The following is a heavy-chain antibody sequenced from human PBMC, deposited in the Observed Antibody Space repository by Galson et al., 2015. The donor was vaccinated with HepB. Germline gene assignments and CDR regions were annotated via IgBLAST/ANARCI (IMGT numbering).Heavy chain of an antibody. V-gene: IGHV6-1*01. CDR3: ARGSIFTLNAFDI. J-gene: IGHJ3*02. D-gene: IGHD3-3*01. Sequence: CAISGDSVSSNSAAWNWIRQSPSRGLEWLGRTYYRSKWYNDYAVSVKSRMTINPDTSKNQFSLQLNSVTPEDTAVYHCARGSIFTLNAFDIWGQGTMVTVSS. CDR1: GDSVSSNSAA. CDR2: TYYRSKWYN.